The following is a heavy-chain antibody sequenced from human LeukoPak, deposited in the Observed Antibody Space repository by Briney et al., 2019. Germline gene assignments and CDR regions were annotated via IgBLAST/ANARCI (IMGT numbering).Heavy chain of an antibody. J-gene: IGHJ5*02. V-gene: IGHV1-69*08. CDR3: TRVTLRGSKYNWFDP. CDR2: ITPIIGTT. CDR1: GGTFNTHI. Sequence: SVKVSCTSFGGTFNTHIFNWVRQAPGQGLEWMGRITPIIGTTKYAQRFQGRVTITADTSTSTAYLELRGLTYDDSAVYYCTRVTLRGSKYNWFDPWGQGTHVSVSS. D-gene: IGHD1-26*01.